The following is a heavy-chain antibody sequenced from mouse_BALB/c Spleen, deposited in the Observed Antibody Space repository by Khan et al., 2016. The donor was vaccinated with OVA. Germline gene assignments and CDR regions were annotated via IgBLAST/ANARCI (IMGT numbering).Heavy chain of an antibody. V-gene: IGHV1-20*02. J-gene: IGHJ2*01. CDR3: TGIYRSDFDY. CDR2: INPHIGET. Sequence: EVQLQESGPELVRPGASVKISCKASGYSFTGYFMNWVMQSYGKSLEWIGRINPHIGETFYNQRFKDKATLTVDESSNTAHMELRGLASEDSAVYYYTGIYRSDFDYWGQGTTLTVSS. CDR1: GYSFTGYF. D-gene: IGHD1-1*01.